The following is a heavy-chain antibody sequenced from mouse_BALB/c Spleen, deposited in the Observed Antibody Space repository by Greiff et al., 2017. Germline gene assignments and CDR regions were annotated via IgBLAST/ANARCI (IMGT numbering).Heavy chain of an antibody. D-gene: IGHD2-4*01. CDR2: ISSGGST. Sequence: EVQGVESGGGLVKPGGSLKLSCAASGFTFSSYAMSWVRQTPEKRLEWVASISSGGSTYYPDSVKGRFTISRDNARNILYLQMSSLRSEDTAMYYCARGQGDYDFAWFAYWGQGTLVTVSA. CDR3: ARGQGDYDFAWFAY. CDR1: GFTFSSYA. J-gene: IGHJ3*01. V-gene: IGHV5-6-5*01.